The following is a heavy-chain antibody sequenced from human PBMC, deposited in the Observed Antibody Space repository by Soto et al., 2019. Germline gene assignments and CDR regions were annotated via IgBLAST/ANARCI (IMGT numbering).Heavy chain of an antibody. CDR1: GFTFSSYG. V-gene: IGHV3-33*01. D-gene: IGHD3-10*01. CDR3: ARDHYYGSGIDY. CDR2: IWYDGSNK. J-gene: IGHJ4*02. Sequence: QVQLVESGGGVVQPGRSLRLSCAASGFTFSSYGMHWVRQAPGKGLEWVAVIWYDGSNKYYADSVKGRFTISRDNSKNTLYLQMNSLRAEDTAVYYFARDHYYGSGIDYWGQGTLVTVSS.